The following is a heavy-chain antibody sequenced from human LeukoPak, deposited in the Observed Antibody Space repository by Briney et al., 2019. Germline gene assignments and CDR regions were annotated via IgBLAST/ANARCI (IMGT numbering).Heavy chain of an antibody. D-gene: IGHD5-18*01. CDR1: GYTFTSYG. CDR2: ISAYNGNT. J-gene: IGHJ6*02. CDR3: AVPWIQLWSPTDYGMDV. Sequence: GASVKVSCKASGYTFTSYGISWVRQAPGQGLEWMGWISAYNGNTNYAQKLQGRVTMTTDTSTSTAYMELRSLRSDDTAVYYCAVPWIQLWSPTDYGMDVWGQGTTVTVSS. V-gene: IGHV1-18*01.